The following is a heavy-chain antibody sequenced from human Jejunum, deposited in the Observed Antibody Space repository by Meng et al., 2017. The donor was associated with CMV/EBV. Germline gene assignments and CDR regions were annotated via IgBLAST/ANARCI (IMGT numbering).Heavy chain of an antibody. CDR3: ARGAKGYGSGPLDY. J-gene: IGHJ4*02. V-gene: IGHV1-2*02. Sequence: GYSSINYYMRWVRQAPGQGLEWMGWINSVSGDTRSAQKFEGRVTMSRDTSISTSYMEVNSLKSDDTAIYYCARGAKGYGSGPLDYWGQGTPVTVSS. D-gene: IGHD3-10*01. CDR1: GYSSINYY. CDR2: INSVSGDT.